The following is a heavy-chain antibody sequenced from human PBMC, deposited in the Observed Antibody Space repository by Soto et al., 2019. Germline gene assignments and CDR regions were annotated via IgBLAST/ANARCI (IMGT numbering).Heavy chain of an antibody. D-gene: IGHD6-19*01. V-gene: IGHV4-39*07. CDR2: IYHSGST. CDR3: ARGRLAVAGTDWFDP. J-gene: IGHJ5*02. CDR1: GGSISSSSYY. Sequence: PSETLSLTCTVSGGSISSSSYYWGGIRQPPGKGLEWIGEIYHSGSTNYNPSLKSRVTISVDKSKNQFSLKLSSVTAADTAVYYCARGRLAVAGTDWFDPWGQGTLVTVSS.